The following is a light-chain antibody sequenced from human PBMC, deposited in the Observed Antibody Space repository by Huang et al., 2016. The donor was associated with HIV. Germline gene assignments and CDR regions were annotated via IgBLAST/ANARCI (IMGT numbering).Light chain of an antibody. V-gene: IGKV1-6*01. CDR2: AAS. CDR1: QAIGND. CDR3: LQTYTYPWT. J-gene: IGKJ1*01. Sequence: IQMTQSPASLSASVGDRVTITCRASQAIGNDLGWYQQRLGKAPKLLVSAASHLQRWVPSRFSGSGSGTHFTLTISGLQSEDFATYYCLQTYTYPWTFGQGTKVEI.